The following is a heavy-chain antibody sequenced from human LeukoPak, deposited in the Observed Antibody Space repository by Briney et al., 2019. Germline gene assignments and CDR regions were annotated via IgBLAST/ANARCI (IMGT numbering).Heavy chain of an antibody. V-gene: IGHV1-46*01. CDR3: AREDSSGWYYFDY. Sequence: ASGKVSCKASGYTFTSYYMHWVRQAPGHGLEGRGIINASVVITSYAQKFQPRVTMTRDTSTSTVYMELSSLRSEDTAVYYCAREDSSGWYYFDYWGQGTLVTVSS. D-gene: IGHD6-19*01. CDR1: GYTFTSYY. J-gene: IGHJ4*02. CDR2: INASVVIT.